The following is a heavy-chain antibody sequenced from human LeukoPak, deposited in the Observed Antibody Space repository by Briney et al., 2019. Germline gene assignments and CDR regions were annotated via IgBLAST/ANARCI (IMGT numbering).Heavy chain of an antibody. D-gene: IGHD3-16*01. Sequence: GGSLRLSCAASGFTFSSYAMSWVRQAPGKGLEWVPAISGSGGSTYYADSVKGRFTISRDNSKNTLYLQMNSLRAEDTAVYYCAKLGRGMPQIFDYWGQGTLVTVSS. CDR3: AKLGRGMPQIFDY. J-gene: IGHJ4*02. CDR2: ISGSGGST. CDR1: GFTFSSYA. V-gene: IGHV3-23*01.